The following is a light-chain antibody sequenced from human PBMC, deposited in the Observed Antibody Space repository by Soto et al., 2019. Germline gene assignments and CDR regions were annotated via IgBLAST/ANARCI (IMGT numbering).Light chain of an antibody. CDR3: QQYNRLWT. Sequence: DIQMTQSPSTLSASVGDRVTITCRATQSISNSLAWYQQKPGKAPKLLIYEASSLESGVPSRFSGSGSGTEFTLTITSRQPDDFATYYCQQYNRLWTFGQGTKVEIK. CDR2: EAS. V-gene: IGKV1-5*03. J-gene: IGKJ1*01. CDR1: QSISNS.